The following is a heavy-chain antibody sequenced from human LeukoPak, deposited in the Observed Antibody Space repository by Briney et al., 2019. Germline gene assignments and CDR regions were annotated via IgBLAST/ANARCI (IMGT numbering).Heavy chain of an antibody. Sequence: GSLRLSCAASGFTFRNFVMHWVRQAPGKGLEWVAGILNDGSNTDYADSVKGRFTVSRDNSENTLYLQMNSLRDEDTAVYYCAKGHYGDYVIPYYFDYWGQGTLVTVSS. V-gene: IGHV3-30*18. CDR2: ILNDGSNT. D-gene: IGHD4-17*01. J-gene: IGHJ4*02. CDR3: AKGHYGDYVIPYYFDY. CDR1: GFTFRNFV.